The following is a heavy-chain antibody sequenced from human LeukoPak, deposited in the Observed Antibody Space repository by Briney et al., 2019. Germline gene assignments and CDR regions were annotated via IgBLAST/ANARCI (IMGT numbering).Heavy chain of an antibody. Sequence: SETLSLTCNVSGGSISGYHWSWIRQPPGKGLEWLGYIYYSGSSNYNPSLKSRVTISVDTSKNQFSLKLSSVTAADTAVYYCARGYSGYDLRAGYFDYWGQGTLVTVSS. D-gene: IGHD5-12*01. CDR3: ARGYSGYDLRAGYFDY. CDR1: GGSISGYH. V-gene: IGHV4-59*01. CDR2: IYYSGSS. J-gene: IGHJ4*02.